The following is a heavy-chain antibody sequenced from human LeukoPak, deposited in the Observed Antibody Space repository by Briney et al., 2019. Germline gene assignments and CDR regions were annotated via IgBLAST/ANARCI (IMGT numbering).Heavy chain of an antibody. J-gene: IGHJ4*02. D-gene: IGHD1-26*01. Sequence: GGSLRLSCTASGFTVSSPAMSWVRQAPGKGLEWVSSITPSGDGTYYAASVKGRFTISRDNSKDTLYLQMDSLRADDTAKYYCAKDSPVATWWGQGTLVTVSS. CDR2: ITPSGDGT. CDR3: AKDSPVATW. V-gene: IGHV3-23*01. CDR1: GFTVSSPA.